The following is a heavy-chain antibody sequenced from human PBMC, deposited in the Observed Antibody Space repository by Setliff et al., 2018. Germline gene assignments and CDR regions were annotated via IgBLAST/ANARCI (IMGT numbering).Heavy chain of an antibody. CDR2: ISSTITST. D-gene: IGHD3-10*01. CDR1: GFTFSSSA. CDR3: AREPQGSYDS. J-gene: IGHJ4*02. V-gene: IGHV3-23*01. Sequence: LRLSCAASGFTFSSSAMAWVRQAPGKGLEWVSAISSTITSTYYADSVKGRFTISRDNSKNTLYLQMNSLRAEDTAVCYCAREPQGSYDSWGLGTLVTVSS.